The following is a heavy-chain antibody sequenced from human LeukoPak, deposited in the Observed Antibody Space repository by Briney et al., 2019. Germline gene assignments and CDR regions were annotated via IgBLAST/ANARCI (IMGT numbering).Heavy chain of an antibody. J-gene: IGHJ6*02. CDR3: AKGSKPPGIRIIATSNGREF. Sequence: ASVKVSCKASGGTFSTYAITWVRQAPGQGLEWMGGISAFNGNANYAQKFQGRVTLTTDTSTRTAYMELRSLRSDDTAVYFCAKGSKPPGIRIIATSNGREFWGQGPTVTVSS. CDR2: ISAFNGNA. D-gene: IGHD1-14*01. V-gene: IGHV1-18*01. CDR1: GGTFSTYA.